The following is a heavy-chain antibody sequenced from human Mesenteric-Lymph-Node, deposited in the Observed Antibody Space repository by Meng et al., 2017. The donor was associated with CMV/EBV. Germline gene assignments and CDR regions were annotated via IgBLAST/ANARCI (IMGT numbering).Heavy chain of an antibody. CDR1: GFTFSTYE. V-gene: IGHV3-48*03. Sequence: GGSLRLSCAASGFTFSTYEMNWVRQAPGKGLEWVSYISYSGSSIYYADSVKGRFTISRDNAKNSLYLQMNSLRAEDTAVYYCARIRYSNYVDIYFDYWGQGTLVTVSS. CDR3: ARIRYSNYVDIYFDY. D-gene: IGHD4-11*01. CDR2: ISYSGSSI. J-gene: IGHJ4*02.